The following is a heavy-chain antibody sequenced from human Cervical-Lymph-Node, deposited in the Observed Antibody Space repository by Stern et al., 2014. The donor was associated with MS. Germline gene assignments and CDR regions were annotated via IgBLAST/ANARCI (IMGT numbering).Heavy chain of an antibody. V-gene: IGHV1-69*01. D-gene: IGHD4-17*01. J-gene: IGHJ6*02. CDR1: GGTFSSYP. Sequence: QVQLVQSGAEVKKPGASVKLSCKASGGTFSSYPIIWLRQAPGQGLEWMGGIIPNFGTANYAETFKGRGTITADGSSSTAYMELSSLRSEDTAVYYCASPVTLTVGAMDVWGQGTTVTVSS. CDR2: IIPNFGTA. CDR3: ASPVTLTVGAMDV.